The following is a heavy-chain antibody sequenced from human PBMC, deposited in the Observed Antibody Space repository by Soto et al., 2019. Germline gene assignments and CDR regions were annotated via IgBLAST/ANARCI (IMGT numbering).Heavy chain of an antibody. CDR1: GFTFSSYA. V-gene: IGHV3-23*01. Sequence: PGGSLRLSCAASGFTFSSYAMSWVRQAPGKGLEWVSAISGSGGSTYYADSVKGRFTISRDNSKNTLYLQMNSLRAEDTAVYYCAKAPYYDILTGYYMVFDYWGQGTLVTVSS. D-gene: IGHD3-9*01. CDR3: AKAPYYDILTGYYMVFDY. CDR2: ISGSGGST. J-gene: IGHJ4*02.